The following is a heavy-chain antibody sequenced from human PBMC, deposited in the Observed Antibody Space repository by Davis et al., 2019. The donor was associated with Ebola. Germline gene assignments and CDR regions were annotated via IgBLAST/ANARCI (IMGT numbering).Heavy chain of an antibody. CDR1: GYTFTNNV. D-gene: IGHD2-2*01. CDR3: ARHVWSDIVLVPAASVGGMDV. CDR2: ISAYNGNT. Sequence: AASVKVSCKASGYTFTNNVISWVRQAPGQGLEWMGWISAYNGNTNCAQKLQGRVTMTTDTSTSTAYMELRSLRFDDTAVYYCARHVWSDIVLVPAASVGGMDVWGQGTTVTVSS. J-gene: IGHJ6*02. V-gene: IGHV1-18*04.